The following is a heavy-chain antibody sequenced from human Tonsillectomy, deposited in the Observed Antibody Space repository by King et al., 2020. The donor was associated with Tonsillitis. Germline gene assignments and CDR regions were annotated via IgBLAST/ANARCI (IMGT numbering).Heavy chain of an antibody. CDR2: ISGSGGST. D-gene: IGHD3-22*01. V-gene: IGHV3-23*04. CDR3: AKDFEGNSSGYLDY. Sequence: VQLVESGGGLVQPGGSLRLSCAASGFTFSSYAMSWVRQAPGKGLEWVSAISGSGGSTYYADSVKGRFTISRANSKNTLYLQMNSLRAEETAVYYCAKDFEGNSSGYLDYWGQGTLVTVSS. CDR1: GFTFSSYA. J-gene: IGHJ4*02.